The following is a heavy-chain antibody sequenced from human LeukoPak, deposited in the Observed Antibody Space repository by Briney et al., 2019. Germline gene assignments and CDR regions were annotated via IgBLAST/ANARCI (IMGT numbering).Heavy chain of an antibody. CDR3: ARGELWLVY. CDR1: GGSFSGYY. J-gene: IGHJ4*02. V-gene: IGHV4-34*01. Sequence: SETLSLTCAVYGGSFSGYYWSWIRQPPGKGLEWIGEINHSGSTNYNPSLKSRVTISVDASKNQFSLKLSSVTAADTAVYYCARGELWLVYWGQGTLVTVSS. CDR2: INHSGST. D-gene: IGHD5-18*01.